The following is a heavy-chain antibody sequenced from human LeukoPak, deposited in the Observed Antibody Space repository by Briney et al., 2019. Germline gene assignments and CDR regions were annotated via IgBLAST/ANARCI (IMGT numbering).Heavy chain of an antibody. CDR2: IYYSGST. Sequence: PSETLSLTCTVSGGSISSYYWSWIRQPPGKGLEWIGYIYYSGSTNYNPPLKSRVTISVDTSKNQFSLKLSSVTAADTAVYYCARSVVAAATTAFDIWGQGTMVTVSS. D-gene: IGHD2-15*01. V-gene: IGHV4-59*01. CDR3: ARSVVAAATTAFDI. CDR1: GGSISSYY. J-gene: IGHJ3*02.